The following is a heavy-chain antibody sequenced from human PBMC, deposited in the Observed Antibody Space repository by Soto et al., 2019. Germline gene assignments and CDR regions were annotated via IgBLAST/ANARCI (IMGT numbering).Heavy chain of an antibody. J-gene: IGHJ4*02. CDR1: GGTFSSYA. CDR3: ATHADYGDLYSDY. D-gene: IGHD4-17*01. CDR2: IIPIFGTA. Sequence: ASVKVSCKASGGTFSSYAISWVRQAPGQGLEWMGGIIPIFGTANYAQKFQGRVTITADESTSTAYMELSSLRSEDTAVYYCATHADYGDLYSDYWGQGTLFTVSS. V-gene: IGHV1-69*13.